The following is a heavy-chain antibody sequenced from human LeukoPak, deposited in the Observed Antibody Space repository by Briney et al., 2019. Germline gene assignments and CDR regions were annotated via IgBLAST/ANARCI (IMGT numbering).Heavy chain of an antibody. CDR2: ISSSSSYI. V-gene: IGHV3-21*04. D-gene: IGHD3-22*01. CDR3: AKDYDSSGYYYGD. J-gene: IGHJ4*02. CDR1: GFTFSSYS. Sequence: PGGSLRLSCAASGFTFSSYSMNWVRQAPGKGLEWVSSISSSSSYIYYADSVKGRFTISRDNSKNTLYLQMNSLRAEDTAVYYCAKDYDSSGYYYGDWGQGTLVTVSS.